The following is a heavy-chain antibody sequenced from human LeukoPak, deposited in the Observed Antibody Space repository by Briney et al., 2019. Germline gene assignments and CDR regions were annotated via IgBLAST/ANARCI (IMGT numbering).Heavy chain of an antibody. D-gene: IGHD1-26*01. Sequence: ASVKVSCKASGCTFTGYYMHWVRQAPGQGLEWMGWINPNSGGTNYAQKFQGRVTMTRDTSISTAYMELSRLRSDDTAVYYCARQYSGSYYRFDYWGQGTLVTVSS. CDR3: ARQYSGSYYRFDY. V-gene: IGHV1-2*02. J-gene: IGHJ4*02. CDR1: GCTFTGYY. CDR2: INPNSGGT.